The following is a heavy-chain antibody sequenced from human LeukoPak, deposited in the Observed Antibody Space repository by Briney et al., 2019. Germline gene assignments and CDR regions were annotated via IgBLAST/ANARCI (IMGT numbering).Heavy chain of an antibody. Sequence: SETLSLTCSISGGSISSDYWNWIRQPPGKGLEWLGYIYTSGNTDYNPSLKSRVTISVDTSKKQFSLKLSSVTAADTAVYYCARAPSPMYSSSAPLDYWGQGTLVIVSS. J-gene: IGHJ4*02. V-gene: IGHV4-4*09. CDR1: GGSISSDY. D-gene: IGHD6-6*01. CDR2: IYTSGNT. CDR3: ARAPSPMYSSSAPLDY.